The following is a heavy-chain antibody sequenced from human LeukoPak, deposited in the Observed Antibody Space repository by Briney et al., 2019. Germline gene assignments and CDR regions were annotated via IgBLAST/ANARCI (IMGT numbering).Heavy chain of an antibody. J-gene: IGHJ4*02. D-gene: IGHD2-15*01. CDR2: IYTSGST. CDR1: GVSISSGSYY. V-gene: IGHV4-61*02. Sequence: PSETLSLTCTVSGVSISSGSYYWSWIRQPAGKGLEWIGRIYTSGSTNYNPSLKSRVTISVDTSKNQFSLKLSSVTAADTAVYYCARETCSGGSCLPDYWGQGTLVTVSS. CDR3: ARETCSGGSCLPDY.